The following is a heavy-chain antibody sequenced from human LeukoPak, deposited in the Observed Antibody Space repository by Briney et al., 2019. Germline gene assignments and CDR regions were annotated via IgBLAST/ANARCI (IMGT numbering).Heavy chain of an antibody. CDR3: AKRGVVIRVILVGFHREAYYFDS. CDR2: ISGSGGGT. J-gene: IGHJ4*02. D-gene: IGHD3-22*01. CDR1: GITLSNYG. V-gene: IGHV3-23*01. Sequence: PGGSLRLSCAVSGITLSNYGMSWVRQAPGKGLEWVAGISGSGGGTNYADSVKGCFTISRDNPRNALYLQMNSLRAEDTAVYFCAKRGVVIRVILVGFHREAYYFDSWGQGALVTVSS.